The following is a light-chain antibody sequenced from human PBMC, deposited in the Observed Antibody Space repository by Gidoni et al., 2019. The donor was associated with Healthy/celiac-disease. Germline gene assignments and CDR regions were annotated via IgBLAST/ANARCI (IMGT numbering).Light chain of an antibody. V-gene: IGKV1-27*01. J-gene: IGKJ1*01. CDR1: QGISNY. CDR2: AAS. Sequence: DIQITHSPSSLSASVVDRVTITCRASQGISNYLAWYQQKPGKVPKLLIYAASTLQTGVPSRFSGSGSGTEFTLTISSLQPEDVATYYCQKYNSAPWTFXXXTKVEIK. CDR3: QKYNSAPWT.